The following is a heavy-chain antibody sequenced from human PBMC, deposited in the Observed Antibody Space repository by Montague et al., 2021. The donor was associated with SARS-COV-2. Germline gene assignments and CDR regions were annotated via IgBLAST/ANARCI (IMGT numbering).Heavy chain of an antibody. D-gene: IGHD6-13*01. J-gene: IGHJ5*02. CDR1: GGPISGYY. CDR2: IYYSGGT. Sequence: SETLSLTCSVSGGPISGYYWSWIRQSPGKGLEWIEYIYYSGGTXXXPSXXXRVIISVDTSKSQFSLKLSSVTAADTAVYYCARDRFIAGGRLPHGFDPWGQGTLVTVSS. V-gene: IGHV4-59*01. CDR3: ARDRFIAGGRLPHGFDP.